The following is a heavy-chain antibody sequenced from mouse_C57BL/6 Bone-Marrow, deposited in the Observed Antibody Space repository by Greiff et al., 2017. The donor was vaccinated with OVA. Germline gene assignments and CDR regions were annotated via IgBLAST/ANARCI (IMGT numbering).Heavy chain of an antibody. CDR1: GFNIKNTY. J-gene: IGHJ1*03. CDR3: ASLINYYGSTYWYFDV. Sequence: VQLQQSVAELVRPGASVKLSCTASGFNIKNTYMHWVKQRPEQGLEWIGRIDPANGNTKYAPKFQGKATITADTSSNTAYLQLSSLTSEDTAIYYCASLINYYGSTYWYFDVWGTGTTVTVSS. CDR2: IDPANGNT. D-gene: IGHD1-1*01. V-gene: IGHV14-3*01.